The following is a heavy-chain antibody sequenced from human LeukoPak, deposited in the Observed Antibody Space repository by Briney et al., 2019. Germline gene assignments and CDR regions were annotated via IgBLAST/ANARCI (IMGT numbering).Heavy chain of an antibody. CDR2: ISSSSSYI. D-gene: IGHD3-10*01. J-gene: IGHJ4*02. CDR3: ARGPEESSTSDY. CDR1: GFTFSSYS. V-gene: IGHV3-21*01. Sequence: GGSLRLSCAASGFTFSSYSMNWVRQAPGKGLEWVSSISSSSSYIYYADSVKGRFTISRDNAKNSLYLQMNSLRAEDTAVYYCARGPEESSTSDYWGQGTLVTVSS.